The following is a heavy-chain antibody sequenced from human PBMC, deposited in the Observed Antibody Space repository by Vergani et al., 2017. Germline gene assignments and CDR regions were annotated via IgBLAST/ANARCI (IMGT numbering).Heavy chain of an antibody. V-gene: IGHV3-23*01. CDR3: AKVCGSTSCPYGGGAFDV. J-gene: IGHJ3*01. CDR1: GFTFNSYA. CDR2: INNNGGST. D-gene: IGHD2-2*01. Sequence: QLLESGGGLIQPGGSLRLSCAASGFTFNSYAMTWVRQAPGKGLEWVSGINNNGGSTYYADSVKGRFTISRDNSKNTLYLQMTDLRAEDTATYYCAKVCGSTSCPYGGGAFDVWGHGTMVTVAS.